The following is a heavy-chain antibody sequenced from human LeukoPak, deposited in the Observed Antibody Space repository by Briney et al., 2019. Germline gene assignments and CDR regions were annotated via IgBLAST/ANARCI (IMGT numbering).Heavy chain of an antibody. CDR3: ARYFRAGDSDY. D-gene: IGHD6-19*01. CDR1: GVSISNFY. CDR2: FYISGIT. Sequence: SETLSLTCTVSGVSISNFYWSWIRQPAGKALEWIGRFYISGITNYNPSLKSRVTMSVDTSKNQLSLKLSSVTAADTAVYYCARYFRAGDSDYWGQGTLVTVSS. V-gene: IGHV4-4*07. J-gene: IGHJ4*02.